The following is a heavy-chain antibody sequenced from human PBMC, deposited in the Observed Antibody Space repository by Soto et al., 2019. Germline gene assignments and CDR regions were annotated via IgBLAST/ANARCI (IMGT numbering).Heavy chain of an antibody. CDR3: AHDIPLRL. CDR1: GYNLTELS. CDR2: FDPEDGEE. Sequence: ASVKVSCKVSGYNLTELSMQWVRQAPGKGLEWMGGFDPEDGEEMYAQKFQGRVTMTEDTSTDTAYMELSGLRSDDTGVYYCAHDIPLRLWGQGTLVTVSS. D-gene: IGHD3-9*01. V-gene: IGHV1-24*01. J-gene: IGHJ4*02.